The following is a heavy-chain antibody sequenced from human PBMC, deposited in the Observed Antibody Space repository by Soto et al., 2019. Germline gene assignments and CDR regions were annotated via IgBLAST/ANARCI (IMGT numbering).Heavy chain of an antibody. CDR1: GYTLTELS. CDR2: FDPEDGET. J-gene: IGHJ4*02. V-gene: IGHV1-24*01. D-gene: IGHD3-10*01. CDR3: ATGYGSGRYYFDY. Sequence: ASVKVSCKVSGYTLTELSMHWVRQAPGKGLEWMGGFDPEDGETIYAQKFQGRVTMTEDTSTDTAYMELSSLRSENTAVYYCATGYGSGRYYFDYWGQGTLVTVSS.